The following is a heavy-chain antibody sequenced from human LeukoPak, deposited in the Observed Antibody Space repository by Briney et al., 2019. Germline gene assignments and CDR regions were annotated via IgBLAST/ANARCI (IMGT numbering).Heavy chain of an antibody. Sequence: SETLSLTCTVSGGSINGGNYYWTWLRQPAGKGLEWIGRISPSGSTNHNPSLKSRVTISVDTSKNQFSLKLSSVTAADTAVYFCARGPYSYDSSGAFDIWGQGTMVTVSS. D-gene: IGHD3-22*01. J-gene: IGHJ3*02. CDR2: ISPSGST. CDR3: ARGPYSYDSSGAFDI. V-gene: IGHV4-61*02. CDR1: GGSINGGNYY.